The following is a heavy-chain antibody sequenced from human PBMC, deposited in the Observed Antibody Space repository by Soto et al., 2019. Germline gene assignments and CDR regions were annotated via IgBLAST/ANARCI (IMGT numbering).Heavy chain of an antibody. CDR2: AHSRGRT. D-gene: IGHD5-18*01. CDR3: ARDIRGYSRAFDY. V-gene: IGHV4-61*01. Sequence: PSETLSLTCSVSGDSVNSENYYWTWIRQSPGRGLEWIGYAHSRGRTNYNPSLKSRVTISVETPMNQFSLKLTSVTAADTAVYYCARDIRGYSRAFDYWGQGTLVTVSS. CDR1: GDSVNSENYY. J-gene: IGHJ4*02.